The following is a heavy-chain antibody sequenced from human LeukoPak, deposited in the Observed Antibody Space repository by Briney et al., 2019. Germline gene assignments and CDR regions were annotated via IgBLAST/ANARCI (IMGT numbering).Heavy chain of an antibody. V-gene: IGHV4-39*01. Sequence: PSETLSLTCTVSGGSISSNSYYWGWIRQPPGKGLEWIGSIYDSGSTYYNPSLKSRVTISVDTSKNQFSLKLRSVTAADTAVYYCARVAVAEDYYFDYWGQGTLVTVSS. CDR1: GGSISSNSYY. CDR2: IYDSGST. J-gene: IGHJ4*02. CDR3: ARVAVAEDYYFDY. D-gene: IGHD2-15*01.